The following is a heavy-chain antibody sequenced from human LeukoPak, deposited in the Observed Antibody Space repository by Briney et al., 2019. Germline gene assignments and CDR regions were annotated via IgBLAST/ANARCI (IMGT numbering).Heavy chain of an antibody. CDR2: ISGSGGST. Sequence: GGSLRLSCAASGFTFSSYPMGWVRQAPGKGLEWASAISGSGGSTYPPDSVKGRFTISRDNSKNTLYLQMNNLRAEDTGVYYCVQGMIVVAYGFQYWGEGTLVTVSS. J-gene: IGHJ1*01. CDR3: VQGMIVVAYGFQY. CDR1: GFTFSSYP. D-gene: IGHD3-22*01. V-gene: IGHV3-23*01.